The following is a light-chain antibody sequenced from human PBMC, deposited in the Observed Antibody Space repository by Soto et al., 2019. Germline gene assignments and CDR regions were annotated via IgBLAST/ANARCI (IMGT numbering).Light chain of an antibody. CDR2: GAS. CDR3: QQYYDWPIT. J-gene: IGKJ5*01. CDR1: QSVRXN. V-gene: IGKV3-15*01. Sequence: IGVTQAPSTLTWCPGARANLXSXDXQSVRXNLAWYQQKXGQAPRXXIYGASTRATGIPARFSGSGSGTEFTLTISSLQSEDFAVYYCQQYYDWPITFGQGTRLEIK.